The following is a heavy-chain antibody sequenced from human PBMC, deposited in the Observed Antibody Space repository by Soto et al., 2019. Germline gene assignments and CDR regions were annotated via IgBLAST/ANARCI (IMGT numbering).Heavy chain of an antibody. V-gene: IGHV4-31*03. D-gene: IGHD3-22*01. Sequence: QVQLQESGPGLVKPSQTLSLTCTVSGGSISSGGYYWSWIRQHPGKGLGGIGYIYYSGSTYYNPSRESRVTISVDTAKNQFSLKLSSVTAADTAGYYCARGGGSSCYYEGGYWGQGTLVTVSS. CDR2: IYYSGST. CDR1: GGSISSGGYY. CDR3: ARGGGSSCYYEGGY. J-gene: IGHJ4*02.